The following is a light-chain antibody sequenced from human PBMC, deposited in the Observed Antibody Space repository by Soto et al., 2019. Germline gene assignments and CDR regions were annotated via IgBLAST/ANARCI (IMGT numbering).Light chain of an antibody. CDR3: ISYTSSSTRV. CDR1: SSDVGGYNY. V-gene: IGLV2-14*01. J-gene: IGLJ1*01. CDR2: EVS. Sequence: QSALTQPASVSGSPGQSITISCTGTSSDVGGYNYVSWYQQHPGKAPKLMIYEVSNRPSGVSNRFSGSKSGNTASLTISGLQAEDEADYYCISYTSSSTRVFGTGTTVTVL.